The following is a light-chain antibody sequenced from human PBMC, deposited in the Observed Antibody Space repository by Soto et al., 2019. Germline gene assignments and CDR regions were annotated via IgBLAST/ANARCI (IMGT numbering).Light chain of an antibody. J-gene: IGKJ4*01. V-gene: IGKV1-39*01. CDR2: AAS. Sequence: DIQMTQSPSSLSASVGGSVTITCRASQSISTYLNWYQQESGRAPKLLICAASSLQSGVPSRFSGSGSGVNFTLSVSNLQPGDFATYYWQQTFSVPPTFGGGTKVDLK. CDR1: QSISTY. CDR3: QQTFSVPPT.